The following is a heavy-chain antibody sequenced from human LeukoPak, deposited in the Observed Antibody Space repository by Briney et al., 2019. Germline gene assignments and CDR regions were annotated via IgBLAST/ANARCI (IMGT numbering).Heavy chain of an antibody. Sequence: SETLSLTCAVSGGSFSSYYWSWIRQPPGKGLEWIGEINHSGSTNYNPSLKSRVTISVDTSKNQFYLKLSSVTAADTAVYYCARVSMKNAFDIWGQGTMVTVSS. CDR3: ARVSMKNAFDI. V-gene: IGHV4-34*01. J-gene: IGHJ3*02. CDR1: GGSFSSYY. CDR2: INHSGST.